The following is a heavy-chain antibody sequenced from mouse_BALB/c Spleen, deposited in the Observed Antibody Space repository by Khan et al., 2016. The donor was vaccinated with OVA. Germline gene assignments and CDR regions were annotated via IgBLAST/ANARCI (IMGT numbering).Heavy chain of an antibody. J-gene: IGHJ3*01. V-gene: IGHV1-52*01. CDR3: ARNPFAY. CDR1: GYTFTSYW. CDR2: IDPYDSET. Sequence: VQLQQSGTELVRPGTSVKLSCKASGYTFTSYWMNWIKQRPEQGLEWIGRIDPYDSETHYNQKFKDKATLTVDKSSNTAYMQLNSLNTEDAAVYSCARNPFAYWGQGTLVTVSA.